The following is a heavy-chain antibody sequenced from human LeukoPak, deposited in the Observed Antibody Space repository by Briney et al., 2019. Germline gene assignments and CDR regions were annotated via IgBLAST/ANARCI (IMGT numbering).Heavy chain of an antibody. J-gene: IGHJ4*02. V-gene: IGHV1-69*04. CDR3: ARGGIAAASFDY. CDR1: GGTFSSYA. CDR2: IIPILGIA. Sequence: SVKVSCKASGGTFSSYAISWVRQAPGQGLEWMGRIIPILGIANYAQKLQGRVTMTTDTSTSTAYMELRSLRSDDTAVYYCARGGIAAASFDYWGQGTLVTVSS. D-gene: IGHD6-13*01.